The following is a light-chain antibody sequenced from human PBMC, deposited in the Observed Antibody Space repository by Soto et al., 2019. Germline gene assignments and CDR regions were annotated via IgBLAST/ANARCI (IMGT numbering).Light chain of an antibody. Sequence: QSVLTQPASVSGSPGQSITISCTGTSSDVGGYNYVSWYQQHPGKAPKLMIYDVSYRPSGVSNRFSGSKSGNTASLTISGLQAEDEAHYYCSSYTSSSIYVVFGGGTKVTVL. CDR2: DVS. J-gene: IGLJ2*01. CDR1: SSDVGGYNY. CDR3: SSYTSSSIYVV. V-gene: IGLV2-14*01.